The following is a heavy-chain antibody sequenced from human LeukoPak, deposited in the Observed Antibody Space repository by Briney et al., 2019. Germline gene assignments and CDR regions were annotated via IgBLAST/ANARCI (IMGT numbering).Heavy chain of an antibody. Sequence: GASVKVSCKASGYTFTSYGISWVRQAPGQGLEWMGWISAYNGNTNYAQKLQGRVTMTTDTSTSTAYMELRSLRSDDTAVYYCARVPQRFGELLIPYFDYWGQGTLVTVSS. D-gene: IGHD3-10*01. V-gene: IGHV1-18*01. CDR3: ARVPQRFGELLIPYFDY. CDR2: ISAYNGNT. CDR1: GYTFTSYG. J-gene: IGHJ4*02.